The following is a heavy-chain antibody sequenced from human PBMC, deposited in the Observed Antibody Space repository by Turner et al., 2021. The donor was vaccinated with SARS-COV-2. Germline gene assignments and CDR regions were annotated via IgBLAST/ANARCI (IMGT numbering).Heavy chain of an antibody. Sequence: QVQLQESGPGLVKLSETLSLTCTVSGGSITNYYWSWIRQPPGKGLEWIGYIFYTGNTNYSPSLKSRVTISVDTSKNQFSLKLSSVSAADTAVYYCARSSRGVGAGFDYWGQGTLVTVSS. CDR3: ARSSRGVGAGFDY. D-gene: IGHD1-26*01. V-gene: IGHV4-59*01. J-gene: IGHJ4*02. CDR2: IFYTGNT. CDR1: GGSITNYY.